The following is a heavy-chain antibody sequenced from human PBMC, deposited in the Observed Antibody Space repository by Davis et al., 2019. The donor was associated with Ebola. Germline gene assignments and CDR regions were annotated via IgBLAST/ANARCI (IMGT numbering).Heavy chain of an antibody. CDR2: IYYSGSN. J-gene: IGHJ6*02. CDR3: ARDLTNYYYGMDV. D-gene: IGHD1-14*01. Sequence: SETLSLTCTVSGGSISSGGYYWSWIRQHPGKGLEWIGYIYYSGSNYYNPSLKSRVTISVATSKNQFSLKLSSVTAADTAVYYCARDLTNYYYGMDVWGQGTTVTVSS. CDR1: GGSISSGGYY. V-gene: IGHV4-31*03.